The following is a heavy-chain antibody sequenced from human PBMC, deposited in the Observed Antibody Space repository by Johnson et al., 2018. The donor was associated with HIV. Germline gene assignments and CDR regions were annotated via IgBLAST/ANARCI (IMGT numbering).Heavy chain of an antibody. CDR1: GFTVSSNY. CDR2: IYSGGST. J-gene: IGHJ3*01. D-gene: IGHD3-10*01. V-gene: IGHV3-53*01. CDR3: ARWVMVRGREGFDV. Sequence: VQLVESGGGLIQPGGSLRLSCAASGFTVSSNYMSWVRQAPGKGLEWVSVIYSGGSTYYADSVKGRFTLSSDTSKNTLDLQMNSLKAEDTAVYYGARWVMVRGREGFDVWGQGTMVTVSS.